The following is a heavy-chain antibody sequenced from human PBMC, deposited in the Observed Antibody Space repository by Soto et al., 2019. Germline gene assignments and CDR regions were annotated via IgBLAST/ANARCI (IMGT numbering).Heavy chain of an antibody. Sequence: ASVKLSCKSSGYSFISYSIQWVRQAPGQGLEWMGIINPSGGSTSYAQKFQGRVTMTRDTSTSTVYMELSSLRSEDTAMYYCARSSGHDYWGQGTLVTVSS. CDR3: ARSSGHDY. V-gene: IGHV1-46*01. CDR2: INPSGGST. CDR1: GYSFISYS. D-gene: IGHD5-12*01. J-gene: IGHJ4*02.